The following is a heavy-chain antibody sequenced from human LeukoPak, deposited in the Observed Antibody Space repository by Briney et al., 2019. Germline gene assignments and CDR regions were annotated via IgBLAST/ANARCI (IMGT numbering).Heavy chain of an antibody. CDR3: ARVGARLGAFDI. Sequence: GGSLRLSCTASGFTFSSYWMHWVRQAPGKGLVWVSRINSDGSRTTYADSVKGRFTISRDNAKNTLYLQMNSLRAEDTAVYYCARVGARLGAFDIWGQGTMVTVSS. V-gene: IGHV3-74*01. D-gene: IGHD6-25*01. CDR2: INSDGSRT. CDR1: GFTFSSYW. J-gene: IGHJ3*02.